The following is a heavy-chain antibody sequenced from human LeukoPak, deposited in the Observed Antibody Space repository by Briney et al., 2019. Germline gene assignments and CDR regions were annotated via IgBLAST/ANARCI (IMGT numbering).Heavy chain of an antibody. V-gene: IGHV3-21*01. J-gene: IGHJ4*02. Sequence: PGGSLRLSCAASGFTFSSYAMSWVRQAPGKGLEWVSSISSSSSYIYYADSVKGRFTISRDSAKNSLYLQMNSLRAEDTAVYYCARDQKGPAGYWGQGTLVTVSS. CDR1: GFTFSSYA. CDR3: ARDQKGPAGY. D-gene: IGHD2-15*01. CDR2: ISSSSSYI.